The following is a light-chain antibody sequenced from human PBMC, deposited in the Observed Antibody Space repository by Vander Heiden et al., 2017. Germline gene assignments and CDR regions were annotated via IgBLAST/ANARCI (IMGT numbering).Light chain of an antibody. Sequence: DIQMTQSPSSLSASVGDRVTITCRASQSISSYLNWYQQKPGKAPKLLIYAASSLQSGVPSRFSGSGSGTYFTLTISSLQPEDFATYYCQQSDSTPETFGQGTKVEIK. CDR2: AAS. CDR1: QSISSY. CDR3: QQSDSTPET. J-gene: IGKJ1*01. V-gene: IGKV1-39*01.